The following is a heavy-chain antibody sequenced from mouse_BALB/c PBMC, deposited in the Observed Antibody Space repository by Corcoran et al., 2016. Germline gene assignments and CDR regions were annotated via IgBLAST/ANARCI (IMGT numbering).Heavy chain of an antibody. D-gene: IGHD2-1*01. V-gene: IGHV1-84*02. Sequence: QIQLQQTGPELVKPGASVTISCKASGYTFTDYYINWVKQKPGQGIEWIGWIYPGSGNTKYNEKFKGKATLTGDTSSSTAYMQLSSLTSEDTAVYFCARFDGNHQAWFAYWGQGTLVTVSA. CDR2: IYPGSGNT. CDR3: ARFDGNHQAWFAY. CDR1: GYTFTDYY. J-gene: IGHJ3*01.